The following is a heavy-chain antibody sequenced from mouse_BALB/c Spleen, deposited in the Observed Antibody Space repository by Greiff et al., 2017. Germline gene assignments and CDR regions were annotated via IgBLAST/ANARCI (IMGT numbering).Heavy chain of an antibody. CDR3: TRGVRRSYYAIDY. Sequence: LQQPGSELVRPGASVKLSCKASGYTFTSYWMHWVKQRHGQGLEWIGNIYPGSGSTNYDEKFKSKGTLTVDTSSSTAYMHLSSLTSEDSAVYYCTRGVRRSYYAIDYWGQGTSVTVSA. V-gene: IGHV1S22*01. D-gene: IGHD2-14*01. J-gene: IGHJ4*01. CDR1: GYTFTSYW. CDR2: IYPGSGST.